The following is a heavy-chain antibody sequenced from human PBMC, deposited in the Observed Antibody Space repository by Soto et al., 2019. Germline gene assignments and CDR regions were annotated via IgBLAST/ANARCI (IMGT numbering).Heavy chain of an antibody. D-gene: IGHD2-15*01. CDR2: INAGNGNT. J-gene: IGHJ6*02. CDR1: GYTFTSYA. V-gene: IGHV1-3*05. Sequence: QVQLVQSGAEEKKPGASVKVSCKASGYTFTSYAMHWVRQAPGQRLEWMGWINAGNGNTKYSQKFQGRVTITRDTSASTAYMELSSLRSEDTAVYYCARAHLLDYGMDVWGQGTTVTVSS. CDR3: ARAHLLDYGMDV.